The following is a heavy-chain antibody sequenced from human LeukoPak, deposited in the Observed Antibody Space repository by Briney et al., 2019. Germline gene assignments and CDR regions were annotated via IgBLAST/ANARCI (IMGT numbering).Heavy chain of an antibody. CDR1: GFTFSSDW. Sequence: VGSLRLSCAASGFTFSSDWMHWVRQAPGKGLGCVSRINIDGSSTSYTDSVKVQFTISRDNAKNKLYLQIDILRAEDTAVYYCARAKGPVLLWFGELLGAFDIWGQGTMVSVSS. CDR2: INIDGSST. V-gene: IGHV3-74*01. J-gene: IGHJ3*02. D-gene: IGHD3-10*01. CDR3: ARAKGPVLLWFGELLGAFDI.